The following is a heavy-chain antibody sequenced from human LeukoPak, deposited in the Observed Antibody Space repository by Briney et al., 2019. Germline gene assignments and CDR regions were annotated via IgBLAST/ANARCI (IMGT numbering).Heavy chain of an antibody. CDR1: GGTFSSYA. CDR3: AGFTMVRGVIITNYYYYYGMDV. J-gene: IGHJ6*02. V-gene: IGHV1-69*13. Sequence: SVKVFCKASGGTFSSYAISWVRQAPGQGLEWMGGIIPIFGTANYAQKFQGRVTITADESTSTAYMELSSLRSEDTAVYYCAGFTMVRGVIITNYYYYYGMDVWGQGTTVTVSS. CDR2: IIPIFGTA. D-gene: IGHD3-10*01.